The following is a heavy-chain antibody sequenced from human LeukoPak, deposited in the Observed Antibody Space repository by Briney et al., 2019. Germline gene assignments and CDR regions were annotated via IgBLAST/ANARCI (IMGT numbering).Heavy chain of an antibody. CDR1: GGSISSSSYY. V-gene: IGHV4-39*07. J-gene: IGHJ4*02. D-gene: IGHD6-19*01. Sequence: SETLSLTCTVSGGSISSSSYYWGWIRQPPGKGLEWIGSIYYSGSTYYNPSLKSRVTISVDTSKNQFSLKLSSATAADTAVYYCARAGQWLVLEFDYWGQGTLVTVSS. CDR2: IYYSGST. CDR3: ARAGQWLVLEFDY.